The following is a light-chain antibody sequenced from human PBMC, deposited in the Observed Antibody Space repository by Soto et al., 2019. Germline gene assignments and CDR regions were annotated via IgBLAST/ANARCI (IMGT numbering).Light chain of an antibody. CDR3: SGYTVSRTYV. CDR1: SSDVGAYNF. CDR2: NVY. J-gene: IGLJ1*01. Sequence: QSVLAQPASVSGSPGQSITISCTGTSSDVGAYNFVSWHQQHPGKAPKLMIYNVYDRPSGISYRFSGSKSGNTASLTISGLQGEDEADYYCSGYTVSRTYVFGTGTKGT. V-gene: IGLV2-14*03.